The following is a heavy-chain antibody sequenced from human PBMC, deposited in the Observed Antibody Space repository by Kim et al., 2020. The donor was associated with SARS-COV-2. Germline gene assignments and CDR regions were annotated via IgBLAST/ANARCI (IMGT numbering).Heavy chain of an antibody. CDR3: AGDNYAWSVDY. J-gene: IGHJ4*02. CDR1: GYTFTSYN. Sequence: ASVKVSCKASGYTFTSYNMHWVRQAPGQGLEWMGIISPSGGWTSYSQKFQGRVTMTTDTSTSTAYMELSILRSEDTAMYYCAGDNYAWSVDYWGQGIRVT. CDR2: ISPSGGWT. D-gene: IGHD2-2*01. V-gene: IGHV1-46*01.